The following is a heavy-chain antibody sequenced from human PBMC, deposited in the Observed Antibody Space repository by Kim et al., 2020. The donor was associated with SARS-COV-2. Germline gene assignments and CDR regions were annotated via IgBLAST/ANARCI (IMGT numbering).Heavy chain of an antibody. V-gene: IGHV3-30*18. Sequence: GGSLRLSCAASGFTFSSYGMHWVRQAPGKGLEWVAVISYDGSNKYYADSVKGRFTISRDNSRNTLYLQMNSLRAEDTAVYYCAKGNSNPDWFYPWGQGTL. CDR3: AKGNSNPDWFYP. J-gene: IGHJ5*02. CDR1: GFTFSSYG. CDR2: ISYDGSNK. D-gene: IGHD4-4*01.